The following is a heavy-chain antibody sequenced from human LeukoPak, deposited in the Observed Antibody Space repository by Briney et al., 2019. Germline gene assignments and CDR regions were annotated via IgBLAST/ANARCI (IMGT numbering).Heavy chain of an antibody. V-gene: IGHV3-9*01. CDR2: ISWNGGSI. CDR1: GFTFDDYA. D-gene: IGHD6-13*01. J-gene: IGHJ4*02. CDR3: AKAAGAHSSSWGYFDY. Sequence: GRSLRLSCAASGFTFDDYAMQWVQQAPGKGLEWVSGISWNGGSIAYADSVKGRFTISRDNAKNSLYLQMNTLRAEDTALYYCAKAAGAHSSSWGYFDYWGQGTLVTVSS.